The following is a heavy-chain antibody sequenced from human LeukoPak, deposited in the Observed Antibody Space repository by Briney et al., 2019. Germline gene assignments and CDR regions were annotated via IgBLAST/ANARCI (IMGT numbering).Heavy chain of an antibody. CDR2: IHTSWTT. Sequence: SETLSLTCTVSGGSMSSYYWSFVRQPAGKGLEWIGRIHTSWTTYYNPSLKSRVTMSVDTSRNQFSLRLTSVTAADTAVYYCARGDYYDGGGRNWFDPWGQGTLVTVSS. CDR1: GGSMSSYY. J-gene: IGHJ5*02. CDR3: ARGDYYDGGGRNWFDP. D-gene: IGHD3-16*01. V-gene: IGHV4-4*07.